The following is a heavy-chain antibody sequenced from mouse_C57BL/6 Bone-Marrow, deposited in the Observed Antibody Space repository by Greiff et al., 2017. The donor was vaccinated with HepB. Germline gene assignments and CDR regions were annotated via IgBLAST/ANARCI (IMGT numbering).Heavy chain of an antibody. CDR2: INPSNGGT. CDR3: ARSPPLYYGSPPSFDY. J-gene: IGHJ2*01. V-gene: IGHV1-53*01. D-gene: IGHD1-1*01. CDR1: GYTFTSYW. Sequence: VQLQQPGTELVKPGASVKLSCKASGYTFTSYWMHWVKQRPGQGLEWIGNINPSNGGTNYNEKFKSKATLTVDKSSSTAYMQLSSLTSEDSAVYYCARSPPLYYGSPPSFDYWGQGTTLTVSS.